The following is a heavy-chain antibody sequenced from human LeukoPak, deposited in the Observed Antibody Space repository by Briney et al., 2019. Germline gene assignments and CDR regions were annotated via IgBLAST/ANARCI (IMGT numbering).Heavy chain of an antibody. CDR3: ARSAIDAFDI. D-gene: IGHD6-25*01. V-gene: IGHV4-59*08. Sequence: KPGGSLRLSCAASGFTFSSYGMNWVRQPPGKGLECIGYIYNSGSTNYNPSLKSRVSISVDTSKNQFSLKLSSVTAADTAVYYCARSAIDAFDIWGQGTMVTVSS. J-gene: IGHJ3*02. CDR1: GFTFSSYG. CDR2: IYNSGST.